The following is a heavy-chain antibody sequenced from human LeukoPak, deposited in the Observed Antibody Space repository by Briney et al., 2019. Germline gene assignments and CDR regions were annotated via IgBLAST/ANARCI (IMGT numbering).Heavy chain of an antibody. V-gene: IGHV4-34*01. CDR1: GGSISSYY. CDR2: INHSGST. CDR3: ARDTARTNDAFDI. Sequence: SETLSLTCTVSGGSISSYYWSWIRQPPGKGLEWIGEINHSGSTNYNPSLKSRVTISVDTSKNQFSLKLSSVTAADTAVYYCARDTARTNDAFDIWGQGTMVTVSS. J-gene: IGHJ3*02. D-gene: IGHD5-18*01.